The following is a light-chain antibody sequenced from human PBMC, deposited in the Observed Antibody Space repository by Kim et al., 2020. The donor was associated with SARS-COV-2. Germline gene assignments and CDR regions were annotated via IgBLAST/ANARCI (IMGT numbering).Light chain of an antibody. V-gene: IGLV3-1*01. J-gene: IGLJ1*01. Sequence: VSPGQTASITCSGDKLGDKYACWYQQKPGQSPVLVIYQDSKRPSGIPERFSGSNSGNTATLTISGSQAMDEADYYCQAWDTSTAVFGTGTKVTVL. CDR3: QAWDTSTAV. CDR1: KLGDKY. CDR2: QDS.